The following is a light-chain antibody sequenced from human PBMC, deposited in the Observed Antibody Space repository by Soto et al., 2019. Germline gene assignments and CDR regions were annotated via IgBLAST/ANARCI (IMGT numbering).Light chain of an antibody. V-gene: IGKV3-15*01. CDR3: QQYNSWPLT. CDR1: QTVNSN. J-gene: IGKJ4*01. CDR2: GAS. Sequence: EIVMTQSPATLSVSPGERATLSCRASQTVNSNLAWYQQKPGQVPRLLIHGASTRATDIPDTFCGSGSSTEFTLIISSLQSEDSSVYFCQQYNSWPLTFGGGTKVEIK.